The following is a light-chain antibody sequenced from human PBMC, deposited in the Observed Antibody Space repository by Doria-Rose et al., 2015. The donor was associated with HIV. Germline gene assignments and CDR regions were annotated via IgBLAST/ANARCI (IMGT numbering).Light chain of an antibody. V-gene: IGKV4-1*01. CDR1: QSLLYTSLNY. J-gene: IGKJ3*01. CDR3: QQYYDTPS. CDR2: WAS. Sequence: DIRMTQSPESLGMSLGERATLNCKSKQSLLYTSLNYLAWYQQNPGQPPKLLIYWASTRQTGVPARFSGSGSGTDFTLTISSLEAEDVAVYYCQQYYDTPSFGPGTTVDIK.